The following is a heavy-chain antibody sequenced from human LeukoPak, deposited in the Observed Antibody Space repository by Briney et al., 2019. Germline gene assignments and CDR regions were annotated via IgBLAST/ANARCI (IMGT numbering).Heavy chain of an antibody. CDR2: IKSKTDGGTT. J-gene: IGHJ4*02. Sequence: PGGSLRLSCAASGFTFSNAWMSWVRQAPGKGLEWVCRIKSKTDGGTTDYAAPVKGRFTISRDDSKNTLYLQMNSLKTEDTAVYYCTTVPWLGKSIDYWGQGTLVTVSS. V-gene: IGHV3-15*01. CDR3: TTVPWLGKSIDY. D-gene: IGHD6-19*01. CDR1: GFTFSNAW.